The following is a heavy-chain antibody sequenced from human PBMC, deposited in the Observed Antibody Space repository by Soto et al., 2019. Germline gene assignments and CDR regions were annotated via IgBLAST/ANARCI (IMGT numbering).Heavy chain of an antibody. CDR1: GFTFTSSA. Sequence: GASVKVSCKASGFTFTSSAVQCVRQARGQRLEWIGWIVVGSGNTNYAQKFQERVTITRDMSTSTAYMELSSLRSEDTAVYYCAAVDIGIVVVVAATTGYAFDIWVQGTMVTVSS. J-gene: IGHJ3*02. CDR3: AAVDIGIVVVVAATTGYAFDI. CDR2: IVVGSGNT. V-gene: IGHV1-58*01. D-gene: IGHD2-15*01.